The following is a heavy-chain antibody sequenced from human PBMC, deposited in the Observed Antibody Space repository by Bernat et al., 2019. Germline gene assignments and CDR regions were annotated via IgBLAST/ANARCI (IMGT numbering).Heavy chain of an antibody. Sequence: QVQPQESGPGLVKPSETLSLTCTVSGGSISSYYWSWIRQPPGKGLEWIGYIYYSGSTNYNPSLKSRVTISVDTSKNQFSLKLSSVTAADTAVYYCARDHSSGWYQHNWFDPWGQGTLVTVSS. D-gene: IGHD6-19*01. CDR2: IYYSGST. V-gene: IGHV4-59*01. J-gene: IGHJ5*02. CDR1: GGSISSYY. CDR3: ARDHSSGWYQHNWFDP.